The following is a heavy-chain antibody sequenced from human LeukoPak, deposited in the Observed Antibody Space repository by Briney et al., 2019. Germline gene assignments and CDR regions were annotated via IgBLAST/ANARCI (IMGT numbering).Heavy chain of an antibody. V-gene: IGHV1-8*01. CDR1: GYTFTSYD. CDR3: ARGRYYDSSGKFDY. CDR2: MNPNSGNT. D-gene: IGHD3-22*01. J-gene: IGHJ4*02. Sequence: ASVKVSCRASGYTFTSYDINWVRQATGQGLEWMGWMNPNSGNTGYAQKFQGRVTMTRNTSISTAYMELSSLRSEDTAVYYCARGRYYDSSGKFDYWGQGTLVTVSS.